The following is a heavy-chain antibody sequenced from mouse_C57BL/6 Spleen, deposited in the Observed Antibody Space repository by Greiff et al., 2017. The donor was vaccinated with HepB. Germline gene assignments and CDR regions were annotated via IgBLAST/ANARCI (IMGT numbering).Heavy chain of an antibody. J-gene: IGHJ4*01. Sequence: VQRVESGAELVRPGASVTLSCKASGYTFTDYEMHWVKETPVHGLEWIGAIDPETGGTAYNQKFKGKAILTADKSSSTAYMELRSLTSEDSAVYYCYYGNHYYDMDYWGQGTSVTVSS. D-gene: IGHD2-1*01. V-gene: IGHV1-15*01. CDR2: IDPETGGT. CDR1: GYTFTDYE. CDR3: YYGNHYYDMDY.